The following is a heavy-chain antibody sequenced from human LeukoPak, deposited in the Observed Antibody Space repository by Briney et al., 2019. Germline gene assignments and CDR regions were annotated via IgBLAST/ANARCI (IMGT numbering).Heavy chain of an antibody. V-gene: IGHV3-23*01. D-gene: IGHD2-2*01. CDR2: ISGSGGST. CDR3: AKVSRSTQCFEYYYYYMDV. Sequence: GGSLRLSCAASGFTLSSYAMSWVRQAPGKGLEWVSAISGSGGSTYYADSVKGRFTIPRDNPKNTLYLQMNRLRAEDTAVYYCAKVSRSTQCFEYYYYYMDVWGKGPTVTVSS. J-gene: IGHJ6*03. CDR1: GFTLSSYA.